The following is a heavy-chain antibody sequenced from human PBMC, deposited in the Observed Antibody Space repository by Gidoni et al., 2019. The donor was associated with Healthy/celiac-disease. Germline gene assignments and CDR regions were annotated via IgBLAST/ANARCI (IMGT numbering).Heavy chain of an antibody. Sequence: EVQLVASGGGLVQPGGSSRLSCPASGFTFSSYSMNWVRQAPGKGLEWVSYISSSSSTIYYADSVKGRFTISRDNAKNLLYLQMNSLRDEDTAVYYCARGGQYYDFWSGLWGEYFQHWGQGTLVTVSS. CDR2: ISSSSSTI. J-gene: IGHJ1*01. D-gene: IGHD3-3*01. CDR3: ARGGQYYDFWSGLWGEYFQH. V-gene: IGHV3-48*02. CDR1: GFTFSSYS.